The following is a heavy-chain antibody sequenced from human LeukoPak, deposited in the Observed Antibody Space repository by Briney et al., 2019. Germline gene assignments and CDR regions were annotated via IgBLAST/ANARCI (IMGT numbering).Heavy chain of an antibody. CDR2: IYPGDSDV. CDR1: GYSFTTYW. Sequence: GESLKISCKGSGYSFTTYWIGWVRLMPGKGLEWMGIIYPGDSDVKHSPSFQGQVTISADTSTSTAYLQWSSLRASDTAMYYCARASRDGYNQNFDHWGQGTQVTVSS. J-gene: IGHJ4*02. CDR3: ARASRDGYNQNFDH. V-gene: IGHV5-51*01. D-gene: IGHD5-24*01.